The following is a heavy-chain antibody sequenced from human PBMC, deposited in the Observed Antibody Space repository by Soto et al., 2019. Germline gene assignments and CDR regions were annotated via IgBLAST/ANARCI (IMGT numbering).Heavy chain of an antibody. CDR1: GGSISSGGYY. D-gene: IGHD3-3*01. CDR3: ARAFTLYDFWSGSARGFDP. CDR2: IYYSGST. Sequence: LSLTCTVSGGSISSGGYYWSWIRQHPGKGLEWIGYIYYSGSTYYNPSLKSRVTISVDTSKNQFSLKLSSVTAADTAVYYCARAFTLYDFWSGSARGFDPWGQGTLVTVSS. V-gene: IGHV4-31*03. J-gene: IGHJ5*02.